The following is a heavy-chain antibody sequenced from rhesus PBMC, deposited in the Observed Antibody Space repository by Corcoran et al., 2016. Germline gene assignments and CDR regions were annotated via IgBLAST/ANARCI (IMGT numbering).Heavy chain of an antibody. J-gene: IGHJ4*01. CDR3: AKESRSYDVDY. D-gene: IGHD1-14*01. V-gene: IGHV5-2*01. Sequence: EVQLVQSGAEVKRHGESLQISCKTSGYSFTSSWISWVRQMPGKVLEWMGAIDPSESDNRYSPSFQGQVTSSADKSISTTYLQWSSLKASDSATYYCAKESRSYDVDYWGQGVLVTVSS. CDR2: IDPSESDN. CDR1: GYSFTSSW.